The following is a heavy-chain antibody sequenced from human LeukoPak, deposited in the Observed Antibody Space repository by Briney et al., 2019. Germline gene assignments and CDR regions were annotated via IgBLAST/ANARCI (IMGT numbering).Heavy chain of an antibody. CDR3: ARERIGSGWFWGWFDP. CDR1: GDTFSSYA. D-gene: IGHD6-19*01. CDR2: IIAIFGTA. V-gene: IGHV1-69*06. Sequence: SVKVSCKASGDTFSSYALSWVRQAPGQGLEWMGGIIAIFGTANYAQKLQGRVTITADTSTSTAYMELSSLRSEDTAVYYCARERIGSGWFWGWFDPWRGGTVVSV. J-gene: IGHJ5*02.